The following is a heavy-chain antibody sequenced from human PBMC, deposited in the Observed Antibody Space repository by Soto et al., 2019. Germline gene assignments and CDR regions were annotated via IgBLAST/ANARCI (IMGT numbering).Heavy chain of an antibody. CDR3: ARGYCSSTSCYTLSRGMDV. Sequence: GESLKISCKGSGYSFTSYWISWVRQMPGKGLEWMGRIDPSDSYTNYSPSFQGHVTISADKSISTAYLQWSSLKASDTAMYYCARGYCSSTSCYTLSRGMDVWGQGTTVTVS. J-gene: IGHJ6*02. V-gene: IGHV5-10-1*01. CDR2: IDPSDSYT. CDR1: GYSFTSYW. D-gene: IGHD2-2*02.